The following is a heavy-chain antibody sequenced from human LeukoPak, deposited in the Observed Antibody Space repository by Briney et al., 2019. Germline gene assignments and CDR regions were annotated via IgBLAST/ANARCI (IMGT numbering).Heavy chain of an antibody. CDR3: ARDGWVAAASSGMDV. D-gene: IGHD6-13*01. CDR2: INPSGGGT. CDR1: GYTFTSYY. J-gene: IGHJ6*02. V-gene: IGHV1-46*01. Sequence: ASVKVSCKASGYTFTSYYMHWVRQAPGQGLEWMGIINPSGGGTSYAQKFQGRVTMTRDTSTSTVYMELSSLRSEDTAVYYCARDGWVAAASSGMDVWGQGTTVTVSS.